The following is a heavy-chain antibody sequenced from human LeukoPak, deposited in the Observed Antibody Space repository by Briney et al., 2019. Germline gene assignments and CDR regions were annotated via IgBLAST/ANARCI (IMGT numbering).Heavy chain of an antibody. V-gene: IGHV4-30-2*01. CDR3: ARKSATMFRGFFFSYYFDY. Sequence: SETLSLTCAVSGGSISSGGYSWSWIRQPPGKGLEWIGYIYHSGSTYYNPSLKSRVTISVDRSKNQFSLKLSSVTAADTAVYYCARKSATMFRGFFFSYYFDYWGQGTLVTVSS. CDR2: IYHSGST. D-gene: IGHD3-10*01. CDR1: GGSISSGGYS. J-gene: IGHJ4*02.